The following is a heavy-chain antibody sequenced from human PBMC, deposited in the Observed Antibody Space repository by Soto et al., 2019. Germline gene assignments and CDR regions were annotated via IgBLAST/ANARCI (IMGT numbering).Heavy chain of an antibody. CDR1: GFTVSSNY. CDR2: IYSGGST. J-gene: IGHJ3*02. CDR3: ARLLPCSSTSCYDAFDI. Sequence: GXSLRLSCAASGFTVSSNYMSWVLQAPGKGLEWVSVIYSGGSTYYADSVKGRFTISRDNSKNTLYLQMNSLRAEDKAVYYCARLLPCSSTSCYDAFDIWGQGTMVTVSS. V-gene: IGHV3-66*04. D-gene: IGHD2-2*01.